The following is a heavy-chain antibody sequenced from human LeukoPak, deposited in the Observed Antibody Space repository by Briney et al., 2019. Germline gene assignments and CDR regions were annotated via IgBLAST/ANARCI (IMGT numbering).Heavy chain of an antibody. J-gene: IGHJ4*02. CDR2: INPNSGGT. CDR1: GYTFTGYY. Sequence: ASVKVSCKASGYTFTGYYMHWVRQAPGQGLEWMGWINPNSGGTNYAQKFQGRVTMTRDTSISTAYMELSRLGSDDTTVYYCARDLGYSSGWYGARPKYYFDYWGQGTLVTVSS. V-gene: IGHV1-2*02. CDR3: ARDLGYSSGWYGARPKYYFDY. D-gene: IGHD6-19*01.